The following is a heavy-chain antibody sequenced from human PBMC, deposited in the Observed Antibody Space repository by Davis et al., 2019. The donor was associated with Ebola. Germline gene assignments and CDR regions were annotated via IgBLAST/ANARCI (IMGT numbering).Heavy chain of an antibody. Sequence: SLKISCAASGFTFDDYAMHWVRQAPGKGLEWVSGISWNSGSIGYADSVKGRFTISRDNAKNTLFLQMNSLRAEDTGVYYCARDVGGRGSYWGQGNLVTVSS. CDR3: ARDVGGRGSY. CDR1: GFTFDDYA. V-gene: IGHV3-9*01. J-gene: IGHJ4*02. CDR2: ISWNSGSI. D-gene: IGHD3-10*01.